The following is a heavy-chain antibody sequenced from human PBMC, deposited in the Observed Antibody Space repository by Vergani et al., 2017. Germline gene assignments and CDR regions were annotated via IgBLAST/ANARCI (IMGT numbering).Heavy chain of an antibody. J-gene: IGHJ6*02. CDR2: ISGSGGNT. D-gene: IGHD2-15*01. Sequence: VELLESGGGLAQPGGSLRVSCSASGFRVTTYYMSWVRQAPGKGLEWVSAISGSGGNTFYTDSVKGRFTISRDNSKDTLYLQMNSLRVEDTAIYYCAKARDPNCKGGNCYSYYYGLDLWGQGTTVTVSS. CDR3: AKARDPNCKGGNCYSYYYGLDL. CDR1: GFRVTTYY. V-gene: IGHV3-23*01.